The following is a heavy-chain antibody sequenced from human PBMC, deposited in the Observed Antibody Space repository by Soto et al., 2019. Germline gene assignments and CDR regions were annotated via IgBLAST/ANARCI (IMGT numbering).Heavy chain of an antibody. J-gene: IGHJ3*02. D-gene: IGHD3-10*01. CDR2: ISYDGSNK. CDR3: ARAQFPQPLLWFGEFIVAFDI. CDR1: GFTFSSYA. V-gene: IGHV3-30-3*01. Sequence: GGSLRLSCAASGFTFSSYAMHWVRQAPGKGLEWVAVISYDGSNKYYADSVKGRFTISRDNSKNTLYLQMNSLRAEDTAVYYCARAQFPQPLLWFGEFIVAFDIWGQGTMVTVSS.